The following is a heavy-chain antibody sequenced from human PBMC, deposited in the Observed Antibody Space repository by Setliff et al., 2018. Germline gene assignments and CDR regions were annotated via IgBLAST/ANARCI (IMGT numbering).Heavy chain of an antibody. J-gene: IGHJ4*01. D-gene: IGHD7-27*01. Sequence: PSETLSLTCTVSDVSISGYYWSWIRQPPGKGLEWIGYIHSSGRSNYNPSLKSRVTTSIDTSKNQFSLNLSNVTAADTAVYYCASGLGFDYWGPGSLVTVSS. CDR3: ASGLGFDY. CDR1: DVSISGYY. V-gene: IGHV4-4*08. CDR2: IHSSGRS.